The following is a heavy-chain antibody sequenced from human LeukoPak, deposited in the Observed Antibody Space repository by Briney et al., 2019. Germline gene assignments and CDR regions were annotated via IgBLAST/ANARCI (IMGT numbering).Heavy chain of an antibody. CDR2: IGGST. CDR1: GYAFTSYY. Sequence: ASVKVSCKASGYAFTSYYMHWVRQAPGQGREWMGIIGGSTNYAQNIQGRVTMTTDTSTSTANMERRSMRSDGAAVQYCARDTRDGASYYDILTGTRWFDRWGQGTLVTVSS. CDR3: ARDTRDGASYYDILTGTRWFDR. J-gene: IGHJ5*02. V-gene: IGHV1-46*01. D-gene: IGHD3-9*01.